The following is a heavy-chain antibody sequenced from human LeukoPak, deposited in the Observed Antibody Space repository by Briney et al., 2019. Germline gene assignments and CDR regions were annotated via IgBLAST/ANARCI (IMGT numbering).Heavy chain of an antibody. Sequence: PGGSLRLSCAASGFTFSKYGMQWVRQAPGKGLEWVAVVWSDGSDRHYADSVKGRFTISRDNSKNTVSLEMNSLRVEDTAVYYCARDGGCSGGNCSQRFDSWGQGTLVPVSS. V-gene: IGHV3-33*01. CDR1: GFTFSKYG. CDR2: VWSDGSDR. CDR3: ARDGGCSGGNCSQRFDS. J-gene: IGHJ4*02. D-gene: IGHD2-15*01.